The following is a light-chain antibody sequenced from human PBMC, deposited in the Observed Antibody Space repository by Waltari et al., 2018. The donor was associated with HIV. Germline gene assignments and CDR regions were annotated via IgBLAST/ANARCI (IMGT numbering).Light chain of an antibody. J-gene: IGLJ1*01. CDR3: QSADSSATYYV. CDR2: KDS. CDR1: ALPKQY. V-gene: IGLV3-25*03. Sequence: SYELTQPPSVSVSPGQTARITCSGDALPKQYAYWYQQKPGQAPVLVIYKDSERPSGIPERFSGYSSGTTATLTISGVQAEDEADYYSQSADSSATYYVFGTGTKVTVL.